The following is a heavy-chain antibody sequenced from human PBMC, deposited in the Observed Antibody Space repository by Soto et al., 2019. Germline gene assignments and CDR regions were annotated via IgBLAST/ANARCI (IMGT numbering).Heavy chain of an antibody. J-gene: IGHJ5*01. Sequence: SETLSLTCSFSVGSVSTDSYYWSWIGQSPGKGLDWIGYVHDRGTTNYNPSLKSRVTMSVDTSKNQFSLKLRSVTAADTAIYYCARYDCACIGDSCFGCFESWGQGTLVTVSS. V-gene: IGHV4-61*01. CDR1: VGSVSTDSYY. D-gene: IGHD2-15*01. CDR3: ARYDCACIGDSCFGCFES. CDR2: VHDRGTT.